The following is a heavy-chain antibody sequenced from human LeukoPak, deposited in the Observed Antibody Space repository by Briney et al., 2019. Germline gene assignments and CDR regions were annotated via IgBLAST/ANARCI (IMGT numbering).Heavy chain of an antibody. Sequence: ASVKVSCKASGYTFTSYGISWVRQAPGQGLEWMGWISAYNGNANYAQKLQGGVTMTTDTSTSTAYMELRSLRSDDTAVYYCARNRVYYDFLTGYYTVWDTISYFDYGAQGPLVTVSS. CDR3: ARNRVYYDFLTGYYTVWDTISYFDY. D-gene: IGHD3-9*01. J-gene: IGHJ4*02. V-gene: IGHV1-18*01. CDR1: GYTFTSYG. CDR2: ISAYNGNA.